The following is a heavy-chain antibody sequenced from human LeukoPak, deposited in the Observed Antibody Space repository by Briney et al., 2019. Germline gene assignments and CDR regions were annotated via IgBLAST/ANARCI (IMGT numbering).Heavy chain of an antibody. CDR1: GFSVNTNY. D-gene: IGHD3-9*01. CDR3: AKVRADYDIWGLFDY. CDR2: ISGSGGST. Sequence: GGSLRLSCAASGFSVNTNYMSWVRQAPGKGLEWVSAISGSGGSTYYADSVKGRFTISRDNSKNTLYLQMNSLRAEDTAVYYCAKVRADYDIWGLFDYWGQGTLVTVSS. V-gene: IGHV3-23*01. J-gene: IGHJ4*02.